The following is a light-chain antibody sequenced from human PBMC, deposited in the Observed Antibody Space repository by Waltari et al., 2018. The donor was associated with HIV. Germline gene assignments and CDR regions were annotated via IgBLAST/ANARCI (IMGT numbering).Light chain of an antibody. CDR3: QVYGASPT. V-gene: IGKV3-20*01. CDR2: TTS. CDR1: QSVSSTY. J-gene: IGKJ1*01. Sequence: EIVLTQSPAILSLSPGERATLSCRASQSVSSTYLAWYQQRPGQSPRLLIYTTSSRAAGIPDRFSGSGSGTDFTLTISRLEAEDFAVYYCQVYGASPTFGQGTKVELK.